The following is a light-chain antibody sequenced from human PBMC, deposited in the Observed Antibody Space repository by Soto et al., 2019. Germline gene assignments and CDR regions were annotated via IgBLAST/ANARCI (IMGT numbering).Light chain of an antibody. V-gene: IGKV3-20*01. CDR1: QVIGSRY. Sequence: EIVMTQSPGTLSLSPGERATISCRASQVIGSRYLAWYHQRPGQAPRLLIYGASSRATGIPDRFSGSGSGTDSTLTISRLEPEDFGVSYCQQFGSSIPHTFGQGTKLDIK. CDR2: GAS. CDR3: QQFGSSIPHT. J-gene: IGKJ2*01.